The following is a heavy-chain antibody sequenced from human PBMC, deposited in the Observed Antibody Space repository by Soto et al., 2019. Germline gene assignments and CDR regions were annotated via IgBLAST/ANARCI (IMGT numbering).Heavy chain of an antibody. D-gene: IGHD3-10*01. V-gene: IGHV1-69*13. CDR1: GGTFSSYA. CDR3: ARERESSGGITMARGVIWWFDP. J-gene: IGHJ5*02. CDR2: IIPIFGTA. Sequence: ASVKVSCKASGGTFSSYAISWVRQAPGQGLEWMGGIIPIFGTANYAQKFQGRVTITADESTSTAYMELSSLRSEDTAVYYCARERESSGGITMARGVIWWFDPWGQGTLVTVSS.